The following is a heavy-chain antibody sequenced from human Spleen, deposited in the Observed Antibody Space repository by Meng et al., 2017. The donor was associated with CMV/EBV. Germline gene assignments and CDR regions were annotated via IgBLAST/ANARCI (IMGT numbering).Heavy chain of an antibody. CDR1: GFTFSSYA. Sequence: GGSLRLSCVASGFTFSSYAMHWVRQAPGKGLEWVAVISYAGSNKYFVDSVKGRFTISRDNSKNTLYLQMNSLRAEDTAVYYCARERYYYDSSGYSQSGFDYWGQGTLVTVSS. D-gene: IGHD3-22*01. J-gene: IGHJ4*02. CDR2: ISYAGSNK. V-gene: IGHV3-30*14. CDR3: ARERYYYDSSGYSQSGFDY.